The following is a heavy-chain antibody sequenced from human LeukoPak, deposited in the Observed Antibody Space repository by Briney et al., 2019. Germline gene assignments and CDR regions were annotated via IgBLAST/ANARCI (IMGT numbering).Heavy chain of an antibody. CDR3: AKGSRDSRPYYFDF. V-gene: IGHV3-23*01. D-gene: IGHD3-10*01. CDR2: ITGSGGDT. J-gene: IGHJ4*02. CDR1: EFTFNNYA. Sequence: PGGSLRLSCAASEFTFNNYAMSWVRQAPGKGLEWVSAITGSGGDTYHADSVKGRFTISRDNSKSTLYLQMNSLRAEDMAVYYCAKGSRDSRPYYFDFWGQGTLVTVSS.